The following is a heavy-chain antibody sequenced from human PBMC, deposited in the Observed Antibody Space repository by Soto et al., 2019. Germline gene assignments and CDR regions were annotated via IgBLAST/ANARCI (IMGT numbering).Heavy chain of an antibody. D-gene: IGHD2-21*01. CDR3: AKHRDYDRMDV. V-gene: IGHV4-39*01. CDR2: LYYSGNT. CDR1: GGSISSSGYY. Sequence: QLQLQESGPGLVKPSETLSLTCTVSGGSISSSGYYWGWVRQPPGKGLEWVGSLYYSGNTYYNPSLKSRVTMSIDTSKCQFSLQLPSLTAADTAVYYCAKHRDYDRMDVWGQGTAVTVSS. J-gene: IGHJ6*02.